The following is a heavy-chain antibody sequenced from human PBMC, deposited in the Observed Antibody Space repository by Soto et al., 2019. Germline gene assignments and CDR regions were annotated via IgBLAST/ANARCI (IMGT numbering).Heavy chain of an antibody. D-gene: IGHD2-21*02. CDR3: ARSIVVVTALDY. CDR2: INAGNGNT. J-gene: IGHJ4*02. V-gene: IGHV1-3*05. Sequence: QVQLVQSGAEEKKPGASVKVSCKASGYTFTSYAMHWVRQATGQRLDWMGWINAGNGNTKYSQKFQGRVTITRDTSASTVYMELSSLRSEDTAVYYCARSIVVVTALDYWGQGTLVTVSS. CDR1: GYTFTSYA.